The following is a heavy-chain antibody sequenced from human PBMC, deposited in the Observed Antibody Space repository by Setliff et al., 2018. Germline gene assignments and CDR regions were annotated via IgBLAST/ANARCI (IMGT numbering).Heavy chain of an antibody. Sequence: PSETLSLTCTVSGGSISSTSYQWGWIRRPPGKGLEWIGSIYYTGTAYYNPSLKSRVTISVDTSKNQFSLQVTSLAATDTALYFCARHEFVGGYYGSVTYRHFDYWGQGILVTVSS. CDR2: IYYTGTA. J-gene: IGHJ4*02. CDR3: ARHEFVGGYYGSVTYRHFDY. CDR1: GGSISSTSYQ. V-gene: IGHV4-39*01. D-gene: IGHD3-10*01.